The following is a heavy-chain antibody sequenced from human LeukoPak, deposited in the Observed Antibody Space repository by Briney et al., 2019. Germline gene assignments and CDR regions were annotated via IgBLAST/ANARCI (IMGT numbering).Heavy chain of an antibody. Sequence: GGSLRLSCAASGFTFDDYAMHWVRQAPGEGLEWVSGISWNSGSIGYADSVKGRFTISRDNAKNSLYLQMNSLRAEDTALYYCAKGSESNYDILTGAPFDYWGQGTLVTVSS. D-gene: IGHD3-9*01. CDR3: AKGSESNYDILTGAPFDY. CDR1: GFTFDDYA. CDR2: ISWNSGSI. J-gene: IGHJ4*02. V-gene: IGHV3-9*01.